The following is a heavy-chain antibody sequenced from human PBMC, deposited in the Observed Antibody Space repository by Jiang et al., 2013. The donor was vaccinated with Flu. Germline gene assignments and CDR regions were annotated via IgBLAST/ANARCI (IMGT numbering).Heavy chain of an antibody. CDR1: GYTFTGYY. J-gene: IGHJ3*02. V-gene: IGHV1-2*04. D-gene: IGHD1-26*01. Sequence: SGAEVKKPGASVKVSCKASGYTFTGYYMHWVRQAPGQGLEWMGWINPNSGGTSYAQKFQGWVTMTRDTSISTAYMELSRLRSDDTAVYYCAREGQWELLGDAFDIWGQGTMVTVSS. CDR3: AREGQWELLGDAFDI. CDR2: INPNSGGT.